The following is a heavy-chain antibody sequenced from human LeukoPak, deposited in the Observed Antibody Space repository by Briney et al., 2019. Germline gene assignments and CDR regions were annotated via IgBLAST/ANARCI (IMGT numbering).Heavy chain of an antibody. J-gene: IGHJ3*02. V-gene: IGHV3-30*01. D-gene: IGHD1-26*01. Sequence: GGPLRLSCAASGFTFSSYAMHWVRQAPGKGLEWVAVISYDGSNKYYADSVKGRFTISRDNSKNTLYLQMNSLRAEDTAVYYCARESGATTVLDIWGQGTMVTVSS. CDR2: ISYDGSNK. CDR1: GFTFSSYA. CDR3: ARESGATTVLDI.